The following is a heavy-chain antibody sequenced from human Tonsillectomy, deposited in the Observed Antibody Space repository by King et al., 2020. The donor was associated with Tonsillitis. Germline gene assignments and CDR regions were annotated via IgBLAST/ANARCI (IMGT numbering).Heavy chain of an antibody. J-gene: IGHJ4*02. CDR1: GFTFSNAW. CDR2: IKSKTDGGTT. V-gene: IGHV3-15*01. Sequence: QLVQSGGGLVKPGGSLRLSCAASGFTFSNAWMSWVRQAPGKGLEWVGRIKSKTDGGTTDYAAPVKGRFTISRDDSKNTLYLQMNSLKTEDTAVYYCTTDPAIRYVDWSGYYFDYWGQGTLVTVSS. CDR3: TTDPAIRYVDWSGYYFDY. D-gene: IGHD3-9*01.